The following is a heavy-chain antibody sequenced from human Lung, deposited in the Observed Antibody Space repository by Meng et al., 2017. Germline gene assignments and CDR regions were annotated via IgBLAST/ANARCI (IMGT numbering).Heavy chain of an antibody. V-gene: IGHV3-23*05. CDR3: ANDAGCTTGTMFVR. CDR1: GFTFSSCG. CDR2: INNDGDNR. J-gene: IGHJ4*02. Sequence: GESLKISCVASGFTFSSCGMAWVRQAPGKGLEWVSTINNDGDNRHYADSVKGRFIISRDNSKDTFYLQMNSLRAEDTAVYYCANDAGCTTGTMFVRWGQGNPV. D-gene: IGHD3-10*02.